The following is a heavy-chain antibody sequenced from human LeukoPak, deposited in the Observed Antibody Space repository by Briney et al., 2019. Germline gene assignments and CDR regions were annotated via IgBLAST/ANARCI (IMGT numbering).Heavy chain of an antibody. D-gene: IGHD6-19*01. J-gene: IGHJ3*02. CDR2: ISSSSSTI. CDR1: GFTFSSYS. Sequence: PGGSLRLSCAASGFTFSSYSMNWVRQAPGKGLDWVSYISSSSSTIYYADSVKGRFTISRDNAKNSLYLQMNSLRAEDTAVYYCARVGVAVAPHDAFDIWGQGTMVTVSS. V-gene: IGHV3-48*04. CDR3: ARVGVAVAPHDAFDI.